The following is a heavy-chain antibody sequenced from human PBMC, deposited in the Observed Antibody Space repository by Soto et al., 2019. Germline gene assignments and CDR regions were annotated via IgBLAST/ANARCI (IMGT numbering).Heavy chain of an antibody. CDR2: INHSGST. CDR3: ARGLSGYFYGMDV. D-gene: IGHD3-10*01. J-gene: IGHJ6*02. CDR1: GGSFSDYY. V-gene: IGHV4-34*01. Sequence: QVQLQQWGAGLLKPSETLSLTCAVYGGSFSDYYWSWVRQPPGKGLEWIGEINHSGSTHYNPSLKSRVTLSVDPSKNQFSLKLYSVTAADTAVYYCARGLSGYFYGMDVWGQGTTVTVSS.